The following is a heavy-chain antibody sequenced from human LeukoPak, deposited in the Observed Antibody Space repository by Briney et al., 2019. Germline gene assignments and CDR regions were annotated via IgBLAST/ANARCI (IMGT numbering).Heavy chain of an antibody. V-gene: IGHV1-2*06. CDR2: INPNSGGT. J-gene: IGHJ4*02. Sequence: ALVKVSCKASGYTFTGYYMHWVRQAPGQGLEWMGRINPNSGGTNYAQKFQGRVTMTRDTSISTAYMELSRLRSDDTAVYYCASTPLGYYGSGSYLGYFDYWGQGTLVTVSS. CDR3: ASTPLGYYGSGSYLGYFDY. CDR1: GYTFTGYY. D-gene: IGHD3-10*01.